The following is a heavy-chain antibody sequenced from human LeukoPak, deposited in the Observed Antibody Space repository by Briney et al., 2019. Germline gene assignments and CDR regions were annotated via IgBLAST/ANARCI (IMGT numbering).Heavy chain of an antibody. CDR1: GGSISSGSYY. V-gene: IGHV4-61*02. J-gene: IGHJ4*02. CDR2: IYTSGST. D-gene: IGHD2-2*01. Sequence: PSQTLSLTCTVPGGSISSGSYYWSWIRQPAGKGLEWIGRIYTSGSTNYNPSLKSRVIISVDTSKNQFSLKLSSVTAADTAVYYCARGLVVPAGYYDYWGQGTLVTVSS. CDR3: ARGLVVPAGYYDY.